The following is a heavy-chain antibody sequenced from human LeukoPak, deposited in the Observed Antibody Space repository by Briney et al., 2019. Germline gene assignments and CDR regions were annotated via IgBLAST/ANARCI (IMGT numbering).Heavy chain of an antibody. V-gene: IGHV3-74*01. Sequence: GGSLRLSCAASGFTFSSYWMHWVRQAPGKGLVWVSRINSDGSSTSYADSVKGRFTISRDNAKNTLYPQMNSLRAEDTAVYYCAREEGIVGASDYWGQGTLVTVSS. D-gene: IGHD1-26*01. J-gene: IGHJ4*02. CDR2: INSDGSST. CDR3: AREEGIVGASDY. CDR1: GFTFSSYW.